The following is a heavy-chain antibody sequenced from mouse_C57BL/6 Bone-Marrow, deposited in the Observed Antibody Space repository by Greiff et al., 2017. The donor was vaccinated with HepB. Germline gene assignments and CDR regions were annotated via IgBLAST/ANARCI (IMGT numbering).Heavy chain of an antibody. CDR2: IDPSDSYT. CDR3: ARSTGTFEFAY. V-gene: IGHV1-69*01. Sequence: QVQLQQSGAELVMPGASVKLSCKASGYTFTSYWMHWVKQRPGQGLEWIGEIDPSDSYTNYNQKFKGKSTLTVDKSASTAYMQLSSLTSEDSAVYYCARSTGTFEFAYWGQGTLVTVSA. D-gene: IGHD4-1*01. CDR1: GYTFTSYW. J-gene: IGHJ3*01.